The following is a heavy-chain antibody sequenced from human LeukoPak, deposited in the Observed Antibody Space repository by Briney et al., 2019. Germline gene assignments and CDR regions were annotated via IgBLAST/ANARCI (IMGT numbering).Heavy chain of an antibody. CDR2: ISSSSSTI. CDR3: ARDSVAAAVPTMDV. Sequence: GGSLRLSCAASGFTFSSYSMNWVRQAPGKGLEWVSYISSSSSTIYYADSVKGRFTISRDNAKNSLYLQMNSLRAEDTAVYYCARDSVAAAVPTMDVWGKGTTVTISS. J-gene: IGHJ6*03. D-gene: IGHD6-13*01. CDR1: GFTFSSYS. V-gene: IGHV3-48*01.